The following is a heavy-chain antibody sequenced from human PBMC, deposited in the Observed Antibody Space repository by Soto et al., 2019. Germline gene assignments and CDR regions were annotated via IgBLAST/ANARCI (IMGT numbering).Heavy chain of an antibody. J-gene: IGHJ6*03. CDR2: IRSNGSNK. CDR3: ARVESGILSPYYYYMDV. D-gene: IGHD2-15*01. CDR1: GFTFSSYG. V-gene: IGHV3-30*02. Sequence: GGSLRLSCAASGFTFSSYGMRWVRQAPGKGLEWVSYIRSNGSNKYYADSVKGRFTISRDNAKNTLYLQMNSLRAEDTAVYYCARVESGILSPYYYYMDVWGKGTTVTVSS.